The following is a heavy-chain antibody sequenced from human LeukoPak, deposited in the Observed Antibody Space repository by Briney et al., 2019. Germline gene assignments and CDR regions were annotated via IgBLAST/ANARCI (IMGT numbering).Heavy chain of an antibody. Sequence: SETLSLTCTISGGSISSSSYYWGWIRQPPGKGLEWIGSIYYSGSTYYNPSLKSRVTISVDTSKNQFSLKLSSVTAADTAVYYCARDQDPYYDPAETNSRGGLDCWGQGTLVTVSS. CDR1: GGSISSSSYY. CDR3: ARDQDPYYDPAETNSRGGLDC. CDR2: IYYSGST. J-gene: IGHJ4*02. V-gene: IGHV4-39*07. D-gene: IGHD3-22*01.